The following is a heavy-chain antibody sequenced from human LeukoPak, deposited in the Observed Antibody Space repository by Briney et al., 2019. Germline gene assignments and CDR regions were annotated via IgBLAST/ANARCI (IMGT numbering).Heavy chain of an antibody. CDR2: IIPIFGIA. D-gene: IGHD3-22*01. Sequence: GGSLRLSCTASRFTFGDHAMSWVRQAPGKGLEWMGRIIPIFGIANYAQKFQGRVTITADKSTSTAYMELSSLRSEDTAVYYCARVRYYDSSGYTSQLDYWGQGTLVTVSS. CDR3: ARVRYYDSSGYTSQLDY. CDR1: RFTFGDHA. V-gene: IGHV1-69*04. J-gene: IGHJ4*02.